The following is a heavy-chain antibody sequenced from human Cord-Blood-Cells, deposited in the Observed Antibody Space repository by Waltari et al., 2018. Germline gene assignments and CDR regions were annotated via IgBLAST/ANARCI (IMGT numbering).Heavy chain of an antibody. CDR3: ARGRVYCSSTSCYYYYGMDV. CDR2: INHSGST. CDR1: GGSFSGYY. J-gene: IGHJ6*02. Sequence: QVQLQQWGAGLLKPSETLSLTRAVYGGSFSGYYWSWIRQPPGKGLEWIGEINHSGSTNYNPSLKSRVTISVDTSKNHFSLKLSSVTAADTAVYYCARGRVYCSSTSCYYYYGMDVWGQGTTVTVSS. V-gene: IGHV4-34*01. D-gene: IGHD2-2*01.